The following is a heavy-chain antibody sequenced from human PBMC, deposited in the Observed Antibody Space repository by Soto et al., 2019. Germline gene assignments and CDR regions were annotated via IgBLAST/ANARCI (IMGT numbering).Heavy chain of an antibody. J-gene: IGHJ6*02. CDR2: ISWNSGSI. Sequence: EVQLVESGGGLVQPGRSLRLSCAASGFTFDDYAMHWVRQAPGKGLEWVSGISWNSGSIGYADSVKGRFTISRDNAKNSLYLQMNSLRAEDTALYYCAKDRPLRPPRHPAPYYGMDVWGQGTTVTVSS. CDR1: GFTFDDYA. CDR3: AKDRPLRPPRHPAPYYGMDV. V-gene: IGHV3-9*01. D-gene: IGHD2-2*01.